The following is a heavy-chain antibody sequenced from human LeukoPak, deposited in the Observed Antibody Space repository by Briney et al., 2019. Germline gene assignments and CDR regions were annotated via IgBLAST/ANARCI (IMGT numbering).Heavy chain of an antibody. CDR1: GGTFSSYA. J-gene: IGHJ5*02. Sequence: SVKVSCKASGGTFSSYAISWVRQAPGQGLEWMGGIIPIFGTANYAQKFQGRVTITADESTSTAYMELSSLRSEDTAVYYCATRPLGYCSSTSCPSRWFDPWGQGTPVTVSS. D-gene: IGHD2-2*01. CDR2: IIPIFGTA. CDR3: ATRPLGYCSSTSCPSRWFDP. V-gene: IGHV1-69*01.